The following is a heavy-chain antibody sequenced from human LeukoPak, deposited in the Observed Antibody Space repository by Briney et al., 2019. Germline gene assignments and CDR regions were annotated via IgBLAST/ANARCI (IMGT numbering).Heavy chain of an antibody. CDR2: INQAGSEK. V-gene: IGHV3-7*01. D-gene: IGHD6-13*01. CDR1: GFTFSAHW. CDR3: ARDGTAAGLYFDY. J-gene: IGHJ4*02. Sequence: GGSLRLSCAASGFTFSAHWMSWVRQAPGKGLEWVANINQAGSEKHYADSAKGRFTISRDTAKSSLYLQMNSLRAEDTALYYCARDGTAAGLYFDYWGQGTLVTVSS.